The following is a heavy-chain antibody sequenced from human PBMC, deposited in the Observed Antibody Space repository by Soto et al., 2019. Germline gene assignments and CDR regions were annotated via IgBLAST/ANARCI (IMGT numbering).Heavy chain of an antibody. CDR3: ARGPYSSSSEYFDY. CDR2: IYYSGST. D-gene: IGHD6-6*01. V-gene: IGHV4-31*03. CDR1: GGSISSGGYY. J-gene: IGHJ4*02. Sequence: SETLSLTCTVSGGSISSGGYYWSWIRPHPGKGLEWIGYIYYSGSTYYNPSLKSRVTISVDTSKNQFSLKLSSVTAADTAVYYPARGPYSSSSEYFDYWGQGTLVTVSS.